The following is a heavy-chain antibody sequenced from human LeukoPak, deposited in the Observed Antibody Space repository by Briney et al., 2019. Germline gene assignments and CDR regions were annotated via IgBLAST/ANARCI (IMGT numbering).Heavy chain of an antibody. D-gene: IGHD3-10*01. Sequence: SETLSLTCTVSGGSISSYYWSWIRQPPGEGLEWIGYIYYSGSTNYNPSLKSRVTISVDTSKNQFSLKLSSVTAADTAVYYCARSSIGGYSARFDPWGQGTLVTVSS. CDR1: GGSISSYY. CDR2: IYYSGST. CDR3: ARSSIGGYSARFDP. J-gene: IGHJ5*02. V-gene: IGHV4-59*01.